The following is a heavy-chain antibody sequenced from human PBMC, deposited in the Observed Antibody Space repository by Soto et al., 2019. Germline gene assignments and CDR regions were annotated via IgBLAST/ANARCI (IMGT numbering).Heavy chain of an antibody. CDR2: ISSSSFTI. J-gene: IGHJ3*02. V-gene: IGHV3-48*01. CDR3: AKSHRLCNNNDCGAFDI. D-gene: IGHD2-8*01. CDR1: GFRFSDYS. Sequence: GGSLRLSCAASGFRFSDYSMNWVRQAPGRGLEWVSYISSSSFTIHYADSVEGRFAISRDNSKNTLYLQMSSLRAEDTAVYYCAKSHRLCNNNDCGAFDIWGQGTMVTVSS.